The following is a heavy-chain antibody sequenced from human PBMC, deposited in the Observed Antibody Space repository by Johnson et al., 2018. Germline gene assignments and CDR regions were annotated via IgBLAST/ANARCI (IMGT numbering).Heavy chain of an antibody. CDR3: ARDKSHYGMDV. CDR1: GGTFSSYA. V-gene: IGHV1-69*01. Sequence: QVQLVESGAEVKKXGSSVKVXCKASGGTFSSYAISWVRQAPGQGLEWMGGIIPIFGTANYAQKFQGTVTITADESTRTAYMELSSLRTEDTAVYYCARDKSHYGMDVWGQGTTVTVSS. CDR2: IIPIFGTA. J-gene: IGHJ6*02.